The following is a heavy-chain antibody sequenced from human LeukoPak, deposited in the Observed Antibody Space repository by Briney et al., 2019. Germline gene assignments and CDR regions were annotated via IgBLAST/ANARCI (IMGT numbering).Heavy chain of an antibody. CDR3: AREERESGWWDV. V-gene: IGHV3-7*04. CDR2: IKQDGSEK. D-gene: IGHD2-8*01. Sequence: GGSLRLSCAASRFTFSNYWMSWVRQAPGKGLEWVANIKQDGSEKNYVGSVKGRFTISRDNAKNSLYLQMNSLRVEDTAVYYCAREERESGWWDVWGQGTTVTVSS. CDR1: RFTFSNYW. J-gene: IGHJ6*02.